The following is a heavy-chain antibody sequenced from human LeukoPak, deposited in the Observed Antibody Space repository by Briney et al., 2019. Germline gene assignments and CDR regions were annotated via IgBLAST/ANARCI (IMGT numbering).Heavy chain of an antibody. Sequence: GESLKISCKGSGYSFTSYWIGWVRQMPGKGLEWMGIIYPSDSDTTYSPSFQGQVTISADKSISTAYLQWSSLKASDTAMYYCARHARLSIAVAGTETDYWGQGTLVTVSS. D-gene: IGHD6-19*01. V-gene: IGHV5-51*01. J-gene: IGHJ4*02. CDR1: GYSFTSYW. CDR2: IYPSDSDT. CDR3: ARHARLSIAVAGTETDY.